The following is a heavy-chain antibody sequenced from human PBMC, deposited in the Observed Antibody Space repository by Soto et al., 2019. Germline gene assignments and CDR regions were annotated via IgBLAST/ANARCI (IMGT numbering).Heavy chain of an antibody. D-gene: IGHD5-12*01. V-gene: IGHV4-4*02. CDR1: GGSVSNNNW. J-gene: IGHJ4*02. Sequence: QVQLQESGPGLVKPSGTLSLSCAVSGGSVSNNNWWSWVRQSPGNGLEWIGEIHHSGGTSYNPSLESRATLSVDKSKNELSLRLNYVTAADTAVYYCTKNSAYALDYWGLGILVTVYS. CDR3: TKNSAYALDY. CDR2: IHHSGGT.